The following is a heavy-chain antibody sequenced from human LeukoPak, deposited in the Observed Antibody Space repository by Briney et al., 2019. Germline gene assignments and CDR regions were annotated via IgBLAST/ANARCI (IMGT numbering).Heavy chain of an antibody. Sequence: GGSLRLSCTASGFTFSSAWMSWVRQAPGRGLEWVGRMRSKTDGGITEYAAPVKGRFTISRDDSKNTLYLQMNSLKTEDTAVYYCTTDLRCSGGSCYSAPYYYYYYMDVWGKGTTVTVSS. D-gene: IGHD2-15*01. CDR3: TTDLRCSGGSCYSAPYYYYYYMDV. CDR2: MRSKTDGGIT. V-gene: IGHV3-15*01. J-gene: IGHJ6*03. CDR1: GFTFSSAW.